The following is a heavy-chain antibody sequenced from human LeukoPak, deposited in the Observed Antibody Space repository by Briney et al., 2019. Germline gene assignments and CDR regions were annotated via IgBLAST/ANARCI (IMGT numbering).Heavy chain of an antibody. CDR3: ARDLYGDYCFDY. D-gene: IGHD4-17*01. CDR1: GFTFSSYS. J-gene: IGHJ4*02. CDR2: ISSSSSYI. Sequence: GGSLRLSCAASGFTFSSYSMNWVRQAPGKGLEWASSISSSSSYIYYADSVKGRFTISRDNAKNSLYLQMNSLRAEDTAVYYCARDLYGDYCFDYWGQGTLVTVSS. V-gene: IGHV3-21*01.